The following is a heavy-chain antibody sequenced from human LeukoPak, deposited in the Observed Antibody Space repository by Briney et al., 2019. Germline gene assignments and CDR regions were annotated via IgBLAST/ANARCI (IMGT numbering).Heavy chain of an antibody. CDR1: GGTFSSYA. Sequence: SVTVSCKASGGTFSSYAISWVRQAPGQGLEWMGRIIPILGIANYAQKFQGRVTITADKSTSTAYMELSSLRSEDTAVYYCXXXXXXXXVDYYYYGMDVWGQGTTVTVSS. CDR2: IIPILGIA. J-gene: IGHJ6*02. CDR3: XXXXXXXXVDYYYYGMDV. V-gene: IGHV1-69*04.